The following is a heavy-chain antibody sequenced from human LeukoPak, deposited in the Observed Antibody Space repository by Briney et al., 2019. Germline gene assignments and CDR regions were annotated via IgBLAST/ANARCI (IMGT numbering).Heavy chain of an antibody. CDR2: INSDGDTT. CDR1: GFTFSNYW. V-gene: IGHV3-74*01. CDR3: ARVDNWNDGVY. J-gene: IGHJ4*02. D-gene: IGHD1-20*01. Sequence: PGGSLRLSCAASGFTFSNYWMHWVRQAPGKGLVWVSRINSDGDTTTYADSVKGRFTISRDNAKNTLHLQMNSLRAEDTAVYYCARVDNWNDGVYWGQGTLVTVSS.